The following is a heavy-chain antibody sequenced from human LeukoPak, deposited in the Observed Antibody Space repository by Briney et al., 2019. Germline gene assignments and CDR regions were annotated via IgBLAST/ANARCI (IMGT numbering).Heavy chain of an antibody. V-gene: IGHV1-69*13. Sequence: GASVKVSCKASGGTFSSYAISWVRQAPGQGLEWMGGIIPIFGTANYAQKFQGRVTITADESTSTAYMELSSPRSEDTAVYYCARSPRWGCSGGSCYSHAFDIWGQGKMVTVSS. CDR1: GGTFSSYA. J-gene: IGHJ3*02. CDR3: ARSPRWGCSGGSCYSHAFDI. CDR2: IIPIFGTA. D-gene: IGHD2-15*01.